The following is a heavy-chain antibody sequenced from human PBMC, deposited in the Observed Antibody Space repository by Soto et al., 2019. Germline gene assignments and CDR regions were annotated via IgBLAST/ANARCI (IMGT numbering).Heavy chain of an antibody. CDR1: GYTFTSYA. CDR3: ARADCSSTSCYYHYYGMDV. Sequence: ASVKVSCKASGYTFTSYAMHWVRQAPGQRLEWMGWINAGNGNTKYSQRFQGRVTITRDTSASTAYMELSSLRSEDTAVYYCARADCSSTSCYYHYYGMDVWGQGTTVTVS. CDR2: INAGNGNT. J-gene: IGHJ6*02. V-gene: IGHV1-3*01. D-gene: IGHD2-2*01.